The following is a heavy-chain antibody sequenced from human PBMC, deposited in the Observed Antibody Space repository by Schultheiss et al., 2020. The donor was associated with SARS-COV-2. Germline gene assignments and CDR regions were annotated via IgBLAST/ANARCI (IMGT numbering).Heavy chain of an antibody. CDR2: ISSSSSYI. CDR1: GFTFSSYS. Sequence: GGSLRLSCAASGFTFSSYSMNWVRQAPGKGLEWVSSISSSSSYIYYADSVKGRFTISRDNSKNTLYLQMNSLRAEDTAVYYCAKRITIFGVASTNWFDPWGQGTLVTVSS. J-gene: IGHJ5*02. D-gene: IGHD3-3*01. V-gene: IGHV3-21*01. CDR3: AKRITIFGVASTNWFDP.